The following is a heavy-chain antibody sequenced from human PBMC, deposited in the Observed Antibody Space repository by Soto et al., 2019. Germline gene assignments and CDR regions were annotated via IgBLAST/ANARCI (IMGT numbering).Heavy chain of an antibody. CDR3: ARQVSSAWPPYYYDMDV. V-gene: IGHV4-59*08. CDR2: IHYSGST. D-gene: IGHD6-25*01. CDR1: GGSISSYF. J-gene: IGHJ6*02. Sequence: QVQLQESGPGLVKPSETLSLTCTVSGGSISSYFWSWIRQPPGRGLEWIGHIHYSGSTNYNPSLKSRVTISGDXSXNXXSLKLSSVTAADTAMYFCARQVSSAWPPYYYDMDVWGQGTTVTVSS.